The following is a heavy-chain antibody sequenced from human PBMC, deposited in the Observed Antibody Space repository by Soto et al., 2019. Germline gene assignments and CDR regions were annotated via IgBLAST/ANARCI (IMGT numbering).Heavy chain of an antibody. J-gene: IGHJ4*02. CDR3: ASGAAVTSSDY. Sequence: QVQLVQSGAEVKKPGSSVKVSCKASGGTFSSYAISWLRQAPGQGLEWMGGIIPIFGTANYAQKFQGRVPITADDSTSTAYMEMSSLRSEDTAVYDFASGAAVTSSDYCCQGTLVTVSS. CDR2: IIPIFGTA. D-gene: IGHD4-17*01. V-gene: IGHV1-69*01. CDR1: GGTFSSYA.